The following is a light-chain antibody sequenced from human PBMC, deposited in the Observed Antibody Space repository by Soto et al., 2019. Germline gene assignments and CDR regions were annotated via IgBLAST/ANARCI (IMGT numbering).Light chain of an antibody. J-gene: IGLJ2*01. CDR3: SSYTSSSTYVV. Sequence: QSALTQPASVSGSPGQSITISCTGTSSDVGGYNYVSWYQQHPGKAPKLMIYDVSNRPSGVSNRFAGAKSGNTASLTISGLQAEDVADYYCSSYTSSSTYVVVGGGTKRTVL. CDR2: DVS. V-gene: IGLV2-14*01. CDR1: SSDVGGYNY.